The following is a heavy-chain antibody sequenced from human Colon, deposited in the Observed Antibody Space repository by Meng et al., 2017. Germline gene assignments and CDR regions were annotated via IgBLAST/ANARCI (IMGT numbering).Heavy chain of an antibody. Sequence: QPQLQESGPGLVKPSETLSLTCSVSGDSISSSDSYWGLIRQSPGKGLEWIGSISHSGFTYYTPSLESRVTVSVDTSRSQFSLELTSVTAADTAVYYCVRSRAWVRTGFDPWGQGTLVTVSS. D-gene: IGHD1/OR15-1a*01. CDR3: VRSRAWVRTGFDP. J-gene: IGHJ5*02. CDR1: GDSISSSDSY. CDR2: ISHSGFT. V-gene: IGHV4-39*01.